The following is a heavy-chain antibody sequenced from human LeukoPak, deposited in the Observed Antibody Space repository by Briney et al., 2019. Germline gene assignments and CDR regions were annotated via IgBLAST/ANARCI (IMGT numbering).Heavy chain of an antibody. V-gene: IGHV4-4*07. CDR3: AKTHCGGGSCDKFDS. CDR2: IYTSGST. CDR1: GGSISSYY. Sequence: SETLSLTCTVSGGSISSYYWSWIRQPAGKGLEWIGRIYTSGSTNYNPSLRSRVTLSIDTSKNQFSLSLNSVTAADTAVYYCAKTHCGGGSCDKFDSWGQGILVTVSS. D-gene: IGHD2-21*01. J-gene: IGHJ5*01.